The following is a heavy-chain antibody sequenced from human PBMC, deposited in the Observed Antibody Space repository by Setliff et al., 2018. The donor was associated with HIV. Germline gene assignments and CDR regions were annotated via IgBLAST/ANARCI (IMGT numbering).Heavy chain of an antibody. D-gene: IGHD6-19*01. CDR2: TSVSGSA. J-gene: IGHJ3*02. CDR1: GGSISSEDYY. CDR3: ARVPVAGTARGVFDI. V-gene: IGHV4-61*02. Sequence: TSETLSLTCTVSGGSISSEDYYWTWIRQPAGKTLEWIGRTSVSGSATYNPSLKSRVTISIATSKGQFSLRLHSVTAADTAVYYCARVPVAGTARGVFDILGQGTMVTVSS.